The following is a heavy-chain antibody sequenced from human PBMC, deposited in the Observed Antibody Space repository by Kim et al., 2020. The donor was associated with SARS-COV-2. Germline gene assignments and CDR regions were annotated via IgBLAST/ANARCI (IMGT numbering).Heavy chain of an antibody. Sequence: SETLSLTCTVSGDSMKSDLYYWGRIRQPPGKGLEWIGSIYYTGRSHYNPSVQSRVTISVDTSSKQFSLKVASVTAADTGVYYCTRKTRRATVDHWGQGSL. CDR1: GDSMKSDLYY. V-gene: IGHV4-39*01. J-gene: IGHJ5*02. D-gene: IGHD1-26*01. CDR3: TRKTRRATVDH. CDR2: IYYTGRS.